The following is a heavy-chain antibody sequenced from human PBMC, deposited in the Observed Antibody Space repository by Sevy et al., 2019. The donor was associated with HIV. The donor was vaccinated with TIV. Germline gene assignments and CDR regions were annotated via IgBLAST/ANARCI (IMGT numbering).Heavy chain of an antibody. J-gene: IGHJ6*02. CDR2: ISYDGSNK. CDR3: AKEQSRFGELSGMDV. D-gene: IGHD3-10*01. V-gene: IGHV3-30*18. CDR1: GFTFSSYG. Sequence: GGSLRLSCAASGFTFSSYGMHWVRQAPGKGLEWVAVISYDGSNKYYADSVKGRFTISRDHSKITLYLQMNSLRAGDTAVYYCAKEQSRFGELSGMDVWGQGTTVTVSS.